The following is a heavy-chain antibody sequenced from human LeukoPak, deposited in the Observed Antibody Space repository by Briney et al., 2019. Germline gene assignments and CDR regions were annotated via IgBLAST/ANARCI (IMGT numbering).Heavy chain of an antibody. J-gene: IGHJ4*02. V-gene: IGHV3-30-3*01. CDR2: ISYDGNNK. CDR3: ARDRLSGYSYGPIDY. D-gene: IGHD5-18*01. CDR1: GFTFSSYA. Sequence: GGSLRLSCAASGFTFSSYAMHWVRQAPGKGLEWVAVISYDGNNKYYADSVKGRLTISRDNSKNTLYLQMNSLRAEDTAVYYCARDRLSGYSYGPIDYWGQGTLVTVSS.